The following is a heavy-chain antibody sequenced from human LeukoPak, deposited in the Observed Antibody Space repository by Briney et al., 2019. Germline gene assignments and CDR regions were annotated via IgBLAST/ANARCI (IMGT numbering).Heavy chain of an antibody. Sequence: GGSLRLSCAASGFTFSDYYMSWIRQAPGKGLEWVSYISSSGSTIYYADSVKGRFTISRDNAKNSPYLQMNSLRAEDTAVYYCARSLSPYYYYYMDVWGKGTTVTVSS. J-gene: IGHJ6*03. CDR1: GFTFSDYY. V-gene: IGHV3-11*01. CDR3: ARSLSPYYYYYMDV. CDR2: ISSSGSTI.